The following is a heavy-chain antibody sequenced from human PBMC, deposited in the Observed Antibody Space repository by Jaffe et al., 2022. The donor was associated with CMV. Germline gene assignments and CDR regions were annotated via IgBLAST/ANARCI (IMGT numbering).Heavy chain of an antibody. CDR2: INHGGSA. D-gene: IGHD6-13*01. CDR1: GGSFSDYY. J-gene: IGHJ4*02. Sequence: QVQLQQWGAGLLKPSETLSLTCAVYGGSFSDYYWSWIRQPPGKGLEWIGEINHGGSATYNPSLKNRVTISVDMSNNQFSLGLTSVTAADTAVYYCARGVREIVRVPDRPWDPWDAHTPPPPVAVGTFSLDYWDQGTLVTVSS. CDR3: ARGVREIVRVPDRPWDPWDAHTPPPPVAVGTFSLDY. V-gene: IGHV4-34*01.